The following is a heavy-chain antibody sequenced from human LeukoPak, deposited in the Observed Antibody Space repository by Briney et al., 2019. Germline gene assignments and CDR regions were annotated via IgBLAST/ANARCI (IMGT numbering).Heavy chain of an antibody. V-gene: IGHV4-59*12. CDR1: GGSISSYY. J-gene: IGHJ4*02. D-gene: IGHD3-9*01. Sequence: SETLSLTCTVSGGSISSYYWSWIRQPPGKGLEWIGYIYYSGSTNYNPSLKSRVTMSVDTSKNQFSLKLSSVTAADTAVYYCARDLPYYDILTGYEYYFDYWGQGTLVTVSS. CDR3: ARDLPYYDILTGYEYYFDY. CDR2: IYYSGST.